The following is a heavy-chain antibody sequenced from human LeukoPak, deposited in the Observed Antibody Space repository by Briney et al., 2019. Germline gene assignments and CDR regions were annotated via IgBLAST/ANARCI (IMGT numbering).Heavy chain of an antibody. CDR3: ARQTGSGLFILP. V-gene: IGHV4-39*01. D-gene: IGHD3/OR15-3a*01. CDR2: FYYSGTT. CDR1: GGSISSSNFY. J-gene: IGHJ4*02. Sequence: SETLSLTCTVSGGSISSSNFYWDWIRQPPGKGLEWIGNFYYSGTTYYNPSLKSRVTISVDTSKNQFSLRLTSVTAADTAVYYCARQTGSGLFILPGGQGTLVTVSS.